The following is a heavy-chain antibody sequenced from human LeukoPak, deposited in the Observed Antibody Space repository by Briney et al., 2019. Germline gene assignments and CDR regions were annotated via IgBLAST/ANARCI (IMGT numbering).Heavy chain of an antibody. V-gene: IGHV3-30*18. D-gene: IGHD3-10*01. Sequence: GGSLRLSCAASGFTFSSYGMHWVRQAPGKGLEWVAVISYDGSNKYYADSVKGRFTISRDNSKNTLYLQMNSLRAEDTAVYYCAKVSMVRGAVSMWGQGTLVTVPS. CDR3: AKVSMVRGAVSM. J-gene: IGHJ4*02. CDR2: ISYDGSNK. CDR1: GFTFSSYG.